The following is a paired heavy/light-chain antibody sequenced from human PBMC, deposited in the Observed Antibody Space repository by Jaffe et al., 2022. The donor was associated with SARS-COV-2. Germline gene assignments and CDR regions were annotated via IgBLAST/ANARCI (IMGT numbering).Heavy chain of an antibody. CDR3: AKVARRTYSNGWYAYYYGMDE. CDR2: ISHDGSNE. V-gene: IGHV3-30*18. J-gene: IGHJ6*02. CDR1: KFTFNSFA. D-gene: IGHD6-19*01. Sequence: QVQLVESGGGVVQPGGSLRLSCAASKFTFNSFAMHWVRQAPGKGLEWVALISHDGSNEYYTDSVKGRFTISRDNSKNTLFLQMDSLTAEDTAVYYCAKVARRTYSNGWYAYYYGMDEWGQGTTVTVS.
Light chain of an antibody. V-gene: IGKV1-33*01. CDR1: QNINNY. CDR3: LQHENVPLT. CDR2: DAT. J-gene: IGKJ4*01. Sequence: DIQMTQSPSSLSASVGDRVTITCQASQNINNYLNWYQKQPGKVPRLLIYDATILETGVPPRFSGSGSGTGFSLTINNVQPEDFATYYCLQHENVPLTFGGGTRVDFK.